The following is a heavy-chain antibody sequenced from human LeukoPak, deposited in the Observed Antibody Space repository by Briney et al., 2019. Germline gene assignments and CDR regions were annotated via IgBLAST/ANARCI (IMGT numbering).Heavy chain of an antibody. V-gene: IGHV1-2*02. CDR1: GFTFSSYG. J-gene: IGHJ5*02. D-gene: IGHD3-22*01. CDR3: ARDRRKGFVVVLENWFDP. CDR2: INPNSGGT. Sequence: PGGSLRLSCAASGFTFSSYGMHWVRQAPGQGLEWMGWINPNSGGTNYAQKFQGRVTMTRDTSISTAYMELSRLRSDDTAVYYCARDRRKGFVVVLENWFDPWGQGALVTVSS.